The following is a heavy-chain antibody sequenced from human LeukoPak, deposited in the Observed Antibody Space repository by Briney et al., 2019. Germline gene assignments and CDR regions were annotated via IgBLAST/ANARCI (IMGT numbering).Heavy chain of an antibody. CDR3: ARLLDGNWFDP. CDR2: IYYSGST. Sequence: SETLSLTCTVSGGSISSSSYYWGWIRQPPGKGLEWIGSIYYSGSTYYNPSLKSRVTISVDTSRNQFSLKLSSVTAADTAVYYCARLLDGNWFDPWGQGTLVTVSS. V-gene: IGHV4-39*01. D-gene: IGHD3-3*01. CDR1: GGSISSSSYY. J-gene: IGHJ5*02.